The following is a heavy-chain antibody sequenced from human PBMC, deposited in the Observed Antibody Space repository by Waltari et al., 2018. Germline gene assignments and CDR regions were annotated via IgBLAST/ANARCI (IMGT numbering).Heavy chain of an antibody. CDR3: ARDRYSYGYGVFDY. CDR2: IKQDGSEK. V-gene: IGHV3-7*01. D-gene: IGHD5-18*01. CDR1: GFTFSSYW. Sequence: EVQLVESGGGLVQPGGSLRLSCAASGFTFSSYWMSWVRQAPGKGLEWVANIKQDGSEKYYVDSVKGRFTISRDNAKNSLYLQMNSLRAEDTAVYYCARDRYSYGYGVFDYWGQGTLVTVSS. J-gene: IGHJ4*02.